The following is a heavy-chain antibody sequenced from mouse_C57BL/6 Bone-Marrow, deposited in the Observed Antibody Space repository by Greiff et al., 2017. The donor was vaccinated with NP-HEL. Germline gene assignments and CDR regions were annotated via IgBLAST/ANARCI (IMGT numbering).Heavy chain of an antibody. D-gene: IGHD2-3*01. Sequence: QVQLQQSGAELARPGASVKLSCTASGYTFTSYGISWVKQRTGQGLEWIGEIYPRSGNTYYNEKFKGKATLSADKSYSTAYMELRSRTSDDAAVYFCARKNYDGYTWFAYWGQGTLVTVSA. J-gene: IGHJ3*01. CDR3: ARKNYDGYTWFAY. V-gene: IGHV1-81*01. CDR2: IYPRSGNT. CDR1: GYTFTSYG.